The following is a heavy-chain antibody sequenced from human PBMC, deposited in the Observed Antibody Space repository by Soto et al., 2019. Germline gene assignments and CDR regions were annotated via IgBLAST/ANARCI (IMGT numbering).Heavy chain of an antibody. Sequence: QVQLQQWGAGLLKPSETLSLTCAVYGGSLSHYYWTWVRQPPGKGLEWIGEINDSGSTNYNPSLKRRASIAVXXSXKXXSLKLSCRTAADTAVFYCARPLGAGASAGRNSFEIWGQGTMVTVSS. CDR2: INDSGST. D-gene: IGHD6-13*01. CDR3: ARPLGAGASAGRNSFEI. CDR1: GGSLSHYY. V-gene: IGHV4-34*01. J-gene: IGHJ3*02.